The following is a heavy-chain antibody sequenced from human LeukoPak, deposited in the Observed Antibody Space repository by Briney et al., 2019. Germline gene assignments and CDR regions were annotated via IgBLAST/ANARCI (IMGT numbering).Heavy chain of an antibody. CDR1: AFSLNTYN. CDR3: VRDRGTYRPIDY. Sequence: PGGSLRLSCAASAFSLNTYNMNWVRQAPGKGLEWVSSISYTGTYIYYADSVKGRFTISRDNAQNSLYLQMNSLRAEDTAIYYCVRDRGTYRPIDYWGQGTLVTVSS. CDR2: ISYTGTYI. V-gene: IGHV3-21*04. J-gene: IGHJ4*02. D-gene: IGHD1-26*01.